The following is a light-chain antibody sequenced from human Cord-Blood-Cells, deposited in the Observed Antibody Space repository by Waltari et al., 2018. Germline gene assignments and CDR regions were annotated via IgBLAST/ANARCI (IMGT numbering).Light chain of an antibody. J-gene: IGKJ5*01. CDR1: QGISNY. CDR2: AAS. Sequence: AIRMTQSPSSFSASTGDRVTITCRASQGISNYLAWYQHKPGKSPKLLIYAASTLQNGVPSRFSGSGSGTDFTLTISCLQSEDFATYYCQQYYSYPITFGQGTRLEIK. V-gene: IGKV1-8*01. CDR3: QQYYSYPIT.